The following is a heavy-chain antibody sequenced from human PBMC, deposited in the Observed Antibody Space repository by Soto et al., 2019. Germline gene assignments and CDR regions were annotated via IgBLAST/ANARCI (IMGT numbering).Heavy chain of an antibody. D-gene: IGHD2-15*01. CDR3: ASQRPCGGGSCFSLRSFDR. V-gene: IGHV3-23*01. Sequence: EVQLLESGGGLVQPWGSLRLSCAASGFAVSTYAMSWVRKTPGKGLEWVSTITGSGGSTYYADAVKGRFTISRDNSRNTLYLQMSSLRAEDTAVYSCASQRPCGGGSCFSLRSFDRWGQGTLVTVSS. CDR1: GFAVSTYA. J-gene: IGHJ4*02. CDR2: ITGSGGST.